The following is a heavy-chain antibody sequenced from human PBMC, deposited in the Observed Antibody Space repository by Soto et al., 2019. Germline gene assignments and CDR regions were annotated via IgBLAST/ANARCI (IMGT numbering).Heavy chain of an antibody. Sequence: DVHLVESGGGLVQPGGSLRLSCSASGFTFSSHAMHWVRQAPGKGLEYVSAISSNGDSTYYADSVKGRFTMSRDNSKNTLYLQMSSLRAEDTAVYYCVKAHSGYDLWDYWGRGTLVTVSS. D-gene: IGHD5-12*01. CDR1: GFTFSSHA. CDR3: VKAHSGYDLWDY. V-gene: IGHV3-64D*06. CDR2: ISSNGDST. J-gene: IGHJ4*02.